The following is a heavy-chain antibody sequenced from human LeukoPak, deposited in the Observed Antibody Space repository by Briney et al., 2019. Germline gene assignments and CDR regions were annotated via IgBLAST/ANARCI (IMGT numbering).Heavy chain of an antibody. CDR1: CFGLSISPPG. V-gene: IGHV2-5*02. CDR3: ARFHSSSPDWFDP. D-gene: IGHD6-13*01. J-gene: IGHJ5*02. CDR2: IYWDDAK. Sequence: SAPTLTNPTHARSLTSTYSCFGLSISPPGMAWIRQRPSKYMECPPVIYWDDAKRYSPSLKSRLTITKDTSKTQVVLTMTNMASVDTGTYYCARFHSSSPDWFDPWGQGTLVTVAS.